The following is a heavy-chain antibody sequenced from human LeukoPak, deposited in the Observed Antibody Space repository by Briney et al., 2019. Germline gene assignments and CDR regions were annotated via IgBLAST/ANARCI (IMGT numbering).Heavy chain of an antibody. CDR3: ARDQQWLALDY. CDR1: GFTFSNYG. D-gene: IGHD6-19*01. J-gene: IGHJ4*02. V-gene: IGHV3-33*01. Sequence: GGSLRLSCAASGFTFSNYGMHWVRQAPGKGLEWVAVIWYDGSNKYYGDSVKGRFTISRDNSKNTLYLQMNSLRAEDTAVYYCARDQQWLALDYWGQGTLVTVSS. CDR2: IWYDGSNK.